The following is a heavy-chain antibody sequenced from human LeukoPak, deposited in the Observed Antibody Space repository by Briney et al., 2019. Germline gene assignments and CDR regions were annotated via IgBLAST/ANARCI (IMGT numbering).Heavy chain of an antibody. V-gene: IGHV3-21*01. Sequence: PGGSLRLSCAASGFTFSSYSMNWVRQAPGKGLEWVSSISSSSSYIYYADSVKGRFTISRDNAKNSLYLQMNSLRAEDTAVYYCARASKVGATPDYWGQGTLVTVSS. J-gene: IGHJ4*02. CDR1: GFTFSSYS. CDR2: ISSSSSYI. CDR3: ARASKVGATPDY. D-gene: IGHD1-26*01.